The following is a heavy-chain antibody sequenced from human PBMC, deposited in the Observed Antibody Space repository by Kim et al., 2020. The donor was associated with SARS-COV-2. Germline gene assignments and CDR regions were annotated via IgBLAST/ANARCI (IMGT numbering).Heavy chain of an antibody. J-gene: IGHJ4*02. D-gene: IGHD5-18*01. CDR3: ARSLITHTAMVGL. Sequence: YNPSLKNRVTTSVATAKNQFSLKLSSVTAADTAVYYCARSLITHTAMVGLWGQGTLVTVSS. V-gene: IGHV4-31*02.